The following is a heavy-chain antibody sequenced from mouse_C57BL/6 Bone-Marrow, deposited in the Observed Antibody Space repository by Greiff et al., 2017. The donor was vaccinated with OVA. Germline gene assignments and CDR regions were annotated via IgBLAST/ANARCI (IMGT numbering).Heavy chain of an antibody. J-gene: IGHJ1*03. V-gene: IGHV1-42*01. CDR3: AIVYDYDGYWYFDV. CDR1: GYSFTGYY. CDR2: INPSTGGT. D-gene: IGHD2-4*01. Sequence: VQLQQSGPELVKPGASVKISCKASGYSFTGYYMNWVKQSPEKSLEWIGEINPSTGGTTYNQKFKAKATLTVDKSSSTAYMQLKSLTSDDSAVYYCAIVYDYDGYWYFDVWGTGTTVTVSS.